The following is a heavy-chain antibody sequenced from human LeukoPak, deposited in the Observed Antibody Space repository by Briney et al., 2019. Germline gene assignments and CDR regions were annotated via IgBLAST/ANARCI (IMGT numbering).Heavy chain of an antibody. CDR3: ARTIDVTTNYGMEV. CDR2: INPNSGGT. D-gene: IGHD4-17*01. Sequence: SAVKVSCKASGYTFTCYYMHWVRQAPAQGLEWMGCINPNSGGTNYAQKFQGRVTMTRDTSISTAYMELSRLRSDDTAVYCCARTIDVTTNYGMEVWGQGNTVTVSS. J-gene: IGHJ6*02. V-gene: IGHV1-2*02. CDR1: GYTFTCYY.